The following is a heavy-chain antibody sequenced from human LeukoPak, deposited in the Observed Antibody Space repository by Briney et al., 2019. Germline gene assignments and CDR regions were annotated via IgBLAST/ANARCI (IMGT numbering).Heavy chain of an antibody. Sequence: GGSLRLSCAASGFTLSSYSMNWVRQAPGKGLEWVSSISSSSYIYYADSVKGRFTISRDNAKNSLYLQMNSLRAEDTAVYYCASHPFTGASFDYWGQGTLVTVSS. V-gene: IGHV3-21*01. CDR1: GFTLSSYS. CDR2: ISSSSYI. J-gene: IGHJ4*02. CDR3: ASHPFTGASFDY. D-gene: IGHD1-26*01.